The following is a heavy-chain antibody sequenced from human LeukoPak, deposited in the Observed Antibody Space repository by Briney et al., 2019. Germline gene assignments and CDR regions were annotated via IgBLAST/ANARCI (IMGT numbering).Heavy chain of an antibody. CDR2: IIPIFGTA. CDR3: AREKRGYSYGGRGDFDY. V-gene: IGHV1-69*13. Sequence: ASVKVSCEASGGTFSSYAISWVRQAPGQGLEWMGGIIPIFGTANYAQKFQGRVTITADESTSTAYMELSSLRSEDTAVYYCAREKRGYSYGGRGDFDYWGQGTLVTVSS. J-gene: IGHJ4*02. D-gene: IGHD5-18*01. CDR1: GGTFSSYA.